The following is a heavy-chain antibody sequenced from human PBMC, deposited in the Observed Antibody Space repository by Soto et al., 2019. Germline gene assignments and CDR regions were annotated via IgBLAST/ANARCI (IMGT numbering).Heavy chain of an antibody. CDR3: ARQQQLVLSYYYYGMDV. CDR2: IYPGDSDT. V-gene: IGHV5-51*01. D-gene: IGHD6-13*01. J-gene: IGHJ6*02. CDR1: GYSFTSYW. Sequence: PGESLKISCKGSGYSFTSYWIGWVRQMPGKGLEWMGIIYPGDSDTRYSPSFQGQVTISADKSISTAYLQWSSLKASDTAMYYCARQQQLVLSYYYYGMDVWGQGTTVTVSS.